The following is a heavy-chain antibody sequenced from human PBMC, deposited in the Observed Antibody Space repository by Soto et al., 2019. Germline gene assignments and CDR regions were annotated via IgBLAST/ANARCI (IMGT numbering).Heavy chain of an antibody. V-gene: IGHV1-69*01. CDR2: IIPISDTT. Sequence: QVQLVQSGAEVKKPGSSVKVSCKASGGTFSSYAISWVRQAPGQGLEWMGGIIPISDTTNYAQEFQGRVRITADDSTSTAYMELSSLRSEDTAVYYCARSQGSSTSVEIYYYCYYGMDVWGQGTTVTVSS. CDR3: ARSQGSSTSVEIYYYCYYGMDV. CDR1: GGTFSSYA. J-gene: IGHJ6*02. D-gene: IGHD2-2*01.